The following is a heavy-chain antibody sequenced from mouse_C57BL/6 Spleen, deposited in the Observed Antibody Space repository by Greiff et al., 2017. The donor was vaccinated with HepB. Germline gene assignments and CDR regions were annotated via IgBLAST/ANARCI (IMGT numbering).Heavy chain of an antibody. Sequence: EVQLQQSGPELVKPGASVKISCKASGYSFTGYYMNWVKQSPEKSLEWIGAINPSTGGTTYNQKFKAKATLTVDKSSSTAYMQLKSLTSEYSAVYYCARWSNWYAMDYWGQGTPVTVSS. CDR2: INPSTGGT. CDR3: ARWSNWYAMDY. J-gene: IGHJ4*01. D-gene: IGHD2-5*01. CDR1: GYSFTGYY. V-gene: IGHV1-42*01.